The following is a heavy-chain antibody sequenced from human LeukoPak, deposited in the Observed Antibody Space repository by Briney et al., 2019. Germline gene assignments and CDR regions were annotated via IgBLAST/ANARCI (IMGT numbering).Heavy chain of an antibody. CDR3: ARHWYSSGWFTT. Sequence: PSETLSLTCTVSGGSISSYYWSWIRQPPGKGLEWIGYIYYSGSTNYNPSLKSRVTISVDTSKNQFSLKLSSVTAADTAVYYCARHWYSSGWFTTWGQGTLVTVSS. D-gene: IGHD6-19*01. CDR1: GGSISSYY. J-gene: IGHJ5*02. V-gene: IGHV4-59*08. CDR2: IYYSGST.